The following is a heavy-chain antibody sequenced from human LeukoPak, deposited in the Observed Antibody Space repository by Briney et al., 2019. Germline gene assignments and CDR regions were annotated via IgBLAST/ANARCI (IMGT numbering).Heavy chain of an antibody. V-gene: IGHV3-74*01. CDR3: AREYCSGGSCPLDY. Sequence: GGSLRLSCAASGFTFSSYWMHWVRQAPGKGPVWVSRINSDGSSTTYADSVKGRFTISRDNAKNMLYLQMNSLRAEDTAVYYCAREYCSGGSCPLDYWGQGTLVTVSS. CDR2: INSDGSST. J-gene: IGHJ4*02. D-gene: IGHD2-15*01. CDR1: GFTFSSYW.